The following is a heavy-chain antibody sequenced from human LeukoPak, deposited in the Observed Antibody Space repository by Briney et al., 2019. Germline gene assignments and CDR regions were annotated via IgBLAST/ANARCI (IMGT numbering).Heavy chain of an antibody. J-gene: IGHJ5*02. CDR3: ARAYSSSWYNWIDP. CDR1: GYTFTNYP. CDR2: INAGNGNT. V-gene: IGHV1-3*01. D-gene: IGHD6-13*01. Sequence: ASVKVSRKASGYTFTNYPMHWVRQAPGQRLQWMGWINAGNGNTKYSQKFQDRVIITRDTSASTAYMELSSLRSEDTAVYYCARAYSSSWYNWIDPWGQGTLVAVS.